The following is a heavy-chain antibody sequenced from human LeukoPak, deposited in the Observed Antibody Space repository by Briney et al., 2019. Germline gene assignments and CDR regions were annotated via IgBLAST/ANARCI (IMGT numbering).Heavy chain of an antibody. CDR1: GFTFSSYA. Sequence: GGSLRLSCAASGFTFSSYAMHWVRQAPGKGLEWVAVISYDGSNKYYADSVKGRFTISRDNSKNTLYLQMNSLRAEDTAVYYCARDHYYYDILTSRRVYYYYGMDVWGQGTTVTVSS. V-gene: IGHV3-30-3*01. J-gene: IGHJ6*02. CDR3: ARDHYYYDILTSRRVYYYYGMDV. CDR2: ISYDGSNK. D-gene: IGHD3-9*01.